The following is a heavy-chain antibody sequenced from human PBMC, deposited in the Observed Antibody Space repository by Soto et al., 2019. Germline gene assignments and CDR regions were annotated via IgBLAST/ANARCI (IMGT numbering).Heavy chain of an antibody. CDR1: GFTFSSYA. J-gene: IGHJ6*02. Sequence: GGSLRLSCAASGFTFSSYAMHWVRQAPGKGLEWVAVISYDGSNKYCAESVKGRFTISRDNSKNTLYLQMNSLRAEDTALYYCARERLAAAGTHYYYGMDVWGQGTTVTVSS. D-gene: IGHD6-13*01. CDR2: ISYDGSNK. V-gene: IGHV3-30-3*01. CDR3: ARERLAAAGTHYYYGMDV.